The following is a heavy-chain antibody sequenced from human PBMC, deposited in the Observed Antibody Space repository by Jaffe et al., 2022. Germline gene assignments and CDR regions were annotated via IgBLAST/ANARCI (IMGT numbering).Heavy chain of an antibody. V-gene: IGHV3-30*02. J-gene: IGHJ4*02. CDR2: IRYDGSNK. D-gene: IGHD2-15*01. CDR1: GFTFSSYG. CDR3: AKDHRCSGGSCYGGCGY. Sequence: QVQLVESGGGVVQPGGSLRLSCAASGFTFSSYGMHWVRQAPGKGLEWVAFIRYDGSNKYYADSVKGRFTISRDNSKNTLYLQMNSLRAEDTAVYYCAKDHRCSGGSCYGGCGYWGQGTLVTVSS.